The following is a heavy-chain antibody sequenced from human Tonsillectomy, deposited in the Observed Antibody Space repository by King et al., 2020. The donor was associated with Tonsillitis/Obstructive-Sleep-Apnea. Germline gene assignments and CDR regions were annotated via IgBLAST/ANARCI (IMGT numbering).Heavy chain of an antibody. J-gene: IGHJ2*01. Sequence: QLVQSGAEVKKPGASVKVSCKASGYTFTGDYIHWVRQAPGQGLEWMGWINPNSGGTNSAQKFQGRVTMTRDTSISTAYMEVSRLRSDDTAVYYCARGIGTGAYWYFDLWGRGTLVTVSS. CDR3: ARGIGTGAYWYFDL. CDR1: GYTFTGDY. CDR2: INPNSGGT. V-gene: IGHV1-2*02. D-gene: IGHD6-13*01.